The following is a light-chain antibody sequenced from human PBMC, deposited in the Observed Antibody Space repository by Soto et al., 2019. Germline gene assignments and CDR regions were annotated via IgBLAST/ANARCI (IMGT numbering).Light chain of an antibody. J-gene: IGLJ2*01. CDR3: CSYAGSSTVV. CDR2: EGS. CDR1: SSDVGSYNL. V-gene: IGLV2-23*01. Sequence: QSALTQPASVSGSPGQSITISCTGTSSDVGSYNLVSWYQQHPGKAPKLIIYEGSKRPSGVSNCFSGSKSGNTASLTISGLQAEDEADYYCCSYAGSSTVVFGGGTQLTVL.